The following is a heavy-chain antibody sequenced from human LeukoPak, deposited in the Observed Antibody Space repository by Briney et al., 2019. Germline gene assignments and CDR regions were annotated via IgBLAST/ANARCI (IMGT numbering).Heavy chain of an antibody. CDR1: GGSISSYY. CDR2: IYYSGST. CDR3: ARLGRYFDWAIDY. V-gene: IGHV4-59*08. Sequence: SETLSLTCTVSGGSISSYYWSWIRQPPGKGLEWIGYIYYSGSTNYNPSFKSRVTISADTSKNQFSLKLSSVTAADTAVYYCARLGRYFDWAIDYWGQGTLVTVSS. D-gene: IGHD3-9*01. J-gene: IGHJ4*02.